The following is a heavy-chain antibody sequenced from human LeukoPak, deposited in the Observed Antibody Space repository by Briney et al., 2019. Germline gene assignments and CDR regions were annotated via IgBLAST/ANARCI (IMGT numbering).Heavy chain of an antibody. CDR2: IYYSGST. Sequence: SETLSLTCTVSGGSIISSSYYWGWIRQPPGKGLEWIGSIYYSGSTYYNPSLKSRVTISVDTSKNQFSLKLSSVTAADTAVYYCARDLMYGGYYSDYWGQGTLVTVSS. J-gene: IGHJ4*02. CDR3: ARDLMYGGYYSDY. CDR1: GGSIISSSYY. D-gene: IGHD3-22*01. V-gene: IGHV4-39*07.